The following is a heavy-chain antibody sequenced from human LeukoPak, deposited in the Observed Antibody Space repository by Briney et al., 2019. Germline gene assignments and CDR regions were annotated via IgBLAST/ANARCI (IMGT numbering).Heavy chain of an antibody. CDR3: AKASYYYDSSDRFGY. CDR2: IRGSGDNT. Sequence: GGSLRLSCAASGFTFSSYAMSWVRQAPGKGLEWVSAIRGSGDNTYYADSMKGRFTISRDNSKNTLSLQMNSLRAEDTAVYYCAKASYYYDSSDRFGYWGQGTLVTVSS. J-gene: IGHJ4*02. CDR1: GFTFSSYA. V-gene: IGHV3-23*01. D-gene: IGHD3-22*01.